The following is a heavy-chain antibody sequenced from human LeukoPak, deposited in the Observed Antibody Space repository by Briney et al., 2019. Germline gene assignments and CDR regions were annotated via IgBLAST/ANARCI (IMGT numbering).Heavy chain of an antibody. V-gene: IGHV4-39*07. CDR2: IYYSGRT. J-gene: IGHJ5*02. CDR3: ARSKDNWFDP. Sequence: SETLSLTCSVSGDSFSSSIYYWGWIRQPPGKGLEWIGNIYYSGRTYYNPSLKSRVTISGDTFKNQFSLKLTSVIAADTAVYYCARSKDNWFDPWGQGTLVTVSS. CDR1: GDSFSSSIYY.